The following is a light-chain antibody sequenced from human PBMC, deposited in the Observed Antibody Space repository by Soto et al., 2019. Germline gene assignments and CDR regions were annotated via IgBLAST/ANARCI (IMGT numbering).Light chain of an antibody. CDR1: QGIGVY. Sequence: DIQMPQSPSSLSASLGDRVTITCRASQGIGVYLAWFQQKPGNAPKLLIYAASTLQSGVPSRFSGSGSGTDFTLTVSSLQPEDVATYYWQKYNIAPLTFGGGTRVEIK. CDR2: AAS. J-gene: IGKJ4*01. CDR3: QKYNIAPLT. V-gene: IGKV1-27*01.